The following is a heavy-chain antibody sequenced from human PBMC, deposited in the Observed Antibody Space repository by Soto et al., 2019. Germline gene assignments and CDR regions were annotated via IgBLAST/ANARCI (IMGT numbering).Heavy chain of an antibody. CDR3: AKDLDWNYTFDY. J-gene: IGHJ4*02. Sequence: VGSLRLSCAASGFTFSSYGMHWVRQAPGKGLEWVAVISYDGSNKYYADSVKGRFTISRDNSKNTLYLQMNSLRAEDTAVYYCAKDLDWNYTFDYWGQGTLVTVSS. D-gene: IGHD1-7*01. CDR1: GFTFSSYG. V-gene: IGHV3-30*18. CDR2: ISYDGSNK.